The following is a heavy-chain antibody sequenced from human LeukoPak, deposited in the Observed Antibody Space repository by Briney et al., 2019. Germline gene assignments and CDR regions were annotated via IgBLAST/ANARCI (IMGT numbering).Heavy chain of an antibody. Sequence: GGSLRLSCAASGFTFSNYAMAWVRQAPGKGLEWVSGISGSGTNTYYAGSVKGRFTISRDNARSSLYLQMDSLGDDDTAVYYCARDKANWSFDQWGQGTVVTVSA. CDR2: ISGSGTNT. D-gene: IGHD1-1*01. CDR3: ARDKANWSFDQ. V-gene: IGHV3-23*01. J-gene: IGHJ4*02. CDR1: GFTFSNYA.